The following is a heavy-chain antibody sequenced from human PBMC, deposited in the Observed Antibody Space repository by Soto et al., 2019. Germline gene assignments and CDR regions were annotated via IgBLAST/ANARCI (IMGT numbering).Heavy chain of an antibody. CDR1: GGSISSSSYY. CDR2: IYYSGST. Sequence: PSETLSVTCTVSGGSISSSSYYWGWIRQPPGKGLEWIGSIYYSGSTYYNPSLKSRVTISVDTSKNQFSLKLSPVTAADTAVYYCSTGMRIALAGTGAFDIWGQGTMVTVSS. V-gene: IGHV4-39*01. CDR3: STGMRIALAGTGAFDI. D-gene: IGHD6-19*01. J-gene: IGHJ3*02.